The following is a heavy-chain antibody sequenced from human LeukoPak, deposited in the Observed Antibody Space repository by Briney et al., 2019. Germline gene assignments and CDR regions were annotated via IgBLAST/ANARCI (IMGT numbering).Heavy chain of an antibody. CDR2: IYPGDSDT. V-gene: IGHV5-51*01. CDR3: ARGAAGTTPDYYYFGLDV. CDR1: GYRFTDYW. Sequence: GESLKISCNGSGYRFTDYWIGWVRQMPGKGLEWMGIIYPGDSDTRYSPSFQGQVTISADKSINTAHLQWSSLKASDTAMYYCARGAAGTTPDYYYFGLDVWGQGTTVRVSS. D-gene: IGHD1-7*01. J-gene: IGHJ6*02.